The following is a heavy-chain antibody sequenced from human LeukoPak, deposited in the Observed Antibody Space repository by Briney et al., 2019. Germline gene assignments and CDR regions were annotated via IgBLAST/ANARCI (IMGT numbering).Heavy chain of an antibody. V-gene: IGHV1-18*01. CDR2: FNPENGNT. Sequence: GASVKVSCKASGYSFVGYGITWVRQAPGQGLEWMGWFNPENGNTNYAQKVQGRVTMTADTSTSTPYMELRSLRSDDTAVYYCAREHSCSWDQFDYWGQGTLVAVSS. J-gene: IGHJ4*02. CDR3: AREHSCSWDQFDY. CDR1: GYSFVGYG. D-gene: IGHD6-13*01.